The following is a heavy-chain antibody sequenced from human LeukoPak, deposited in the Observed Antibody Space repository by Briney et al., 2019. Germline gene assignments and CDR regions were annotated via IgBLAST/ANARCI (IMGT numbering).Heavy chain of an antibody. J-gene: IGHJ4*02. CDR2: IHCGGGT. CDR3: ANHYYDSRGYYHFDC. V-gene: IGHV3-53*01. Sequence: GGSLRLSCAASGFTVSNKYMSWVRQAPGKGLEWVSFIHCGGGTYYADSVKGRFTISRDNSKNTLYLQMNSLRAEDTAVYYCANHYYDSRGYYHFDCWGQGTLVTVSS. D-gene: IGHD3-22*01. CDR1: GFTVSNKY.